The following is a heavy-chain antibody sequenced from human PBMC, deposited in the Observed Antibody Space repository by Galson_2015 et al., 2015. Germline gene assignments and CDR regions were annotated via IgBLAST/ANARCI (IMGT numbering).Heavy chain of an antibody. D-gene: IGHD2-15*01. CDR3: AREEGGGVAATERTYYYYGMDV. J-gene: IGHJ6*02. Sequence: SLRLSCAASGFTFSSYGMHWVRQAPGKGLEWVAVIWYDGSNKYYADSVKGRFTISRDNSKNTLYLQMNSLRAEDTAVYYCAREEGGGVAATERTYYYYGMDVWGQGTTVTVSS. V-gene: IGHV3-33*01. CDR2: IWYDGSNK. CDR1: GFTFSSYG.